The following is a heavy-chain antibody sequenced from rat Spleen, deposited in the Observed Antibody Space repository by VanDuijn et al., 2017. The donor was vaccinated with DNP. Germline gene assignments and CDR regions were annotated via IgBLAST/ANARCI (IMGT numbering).Heavy chain of an antibody. J-gene: IGHJ2*01. CDR2: ISYDGSNT. CDR3: TTDVYGPDY. D-gene: IGHD1-11*01. V-gene: IGHV5-7*01. Sequence: EVQLVESGGGLVQPGRSLRLSCAASGFTFSDYNMAWVRQAPKKGLEWVATISYDGSNTNYRNSVKGRFTISRDNAKTSLYLQMDSLRSEDTATYYCTTDVYGPDYWGQGVMVTVSS. CDR1: GFTFSDYN.